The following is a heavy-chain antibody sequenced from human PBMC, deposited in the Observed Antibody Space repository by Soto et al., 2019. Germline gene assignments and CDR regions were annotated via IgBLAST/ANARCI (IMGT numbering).Heavy chain of an antibody. CDR1: GFTFSSYW. V-gene: IGHV3-7*02. Sequence: GGSLRLSCAASGFTFSSYWMGWVRQAPGKGLEWVANIKQDGSEKYYVDSVKGRFTISRDNSKNTLYLQMNSLRAEDTAVYYCARALALVSPFDYRGQGTLVTVSS. D-gene: IGHD3-9*01. CDR3: ARALALVSPFDY. CDR2: IKQDGSEK. J-gene: IGHJ4*02.